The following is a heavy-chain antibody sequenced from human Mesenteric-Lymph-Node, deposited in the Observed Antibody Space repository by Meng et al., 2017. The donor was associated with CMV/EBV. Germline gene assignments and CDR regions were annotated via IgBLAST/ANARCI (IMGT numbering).Heavy chain of an antibody. CDR3: ARDMVPAAITEYYFDH. V-gene: IGHV3-30*02. D-gene: IGHD2-2*02. CDR1: GFTFNNYG. J-gene: IGHJ4*02. Sequence: GESLKISCAASGFTFNNYGMHWVRQAPGKGLEWVTFIRYDGSNKYYADSVKGRFTISRDNSKNTLYLQMNSLRAEDTALYFCARDMVPAAITEYYFDHWGQGTLVTVSS. CDR2: IRYDGSNK.